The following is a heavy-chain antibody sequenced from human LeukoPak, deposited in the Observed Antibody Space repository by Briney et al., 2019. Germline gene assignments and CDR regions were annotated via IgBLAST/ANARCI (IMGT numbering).Heavy chain of an antibody. CDR2: VNLQGST. V-gene: IGHV4-4*02. CDR3: ARHRHNHHYDY. D-gene: IGHD1-14*01. Sequence: SGTLSLTCGVSGGSITSTNYWTWVRQPPGKGLEWIGEVNLQGSTNYNPSLMGRVAISADTSNNQFSLKLTSVTAADTAVFYCARHRHNHHYDYWGQGSLVTVSS. J-gene: IGHJ4*02. CDR1: GGSITSTNY.